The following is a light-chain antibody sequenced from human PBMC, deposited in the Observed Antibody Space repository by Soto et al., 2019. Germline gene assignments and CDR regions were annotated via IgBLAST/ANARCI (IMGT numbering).Light chain of an antibody. CDR1: QSVDSAY. V-gene: IGKV3-20*01. CDR2: GAS. CDR3: QQYGSSGT. J-gene: IGKJ1*01. Sequence: EIVLTQSPGTLSLSPGERATLSCRASQSVDSAYLAWFQHKPGQAPRLLIYGASNRATGIPDRFSGSGSGTDFTLTISRLEPEDFAVYYCQQYGSSGTFGQGTKVDIK.